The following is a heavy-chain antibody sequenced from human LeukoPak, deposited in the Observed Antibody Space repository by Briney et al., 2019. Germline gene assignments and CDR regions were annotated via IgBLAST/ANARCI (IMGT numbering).Heavy chain of an antibody. Sequence: GGSRRLSCAASGFTFSDYYMSWIRQAPGKGLEWVSYISSSGSTIYYADSVKGRFTISRDNAKNSLYLQMSSLRAEDTAVYYCARDPGGYYYDSSGYFNYWGQGTLVTVSS. CDR2: ISSSGSTI. V-gene: IGHV3-11*01. J-gene: IGHJ4*02. D-gene: IGHD3-22*01. CDR3: ARDPGGYYYDSSGYFNY. CDR1: GFTFSDYY.